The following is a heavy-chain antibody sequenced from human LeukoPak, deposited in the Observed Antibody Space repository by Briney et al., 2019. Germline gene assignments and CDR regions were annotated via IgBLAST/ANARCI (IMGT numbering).Heavy chain of an antibody. CDR1: GGSISSSSYF. D-gene: IGHD5-24*01. CDR3: ARELLSIGRWLQPPTFFDY. J-gene: IGHJ4*02. CDR2: VHHSGST. V-gene: IGHV4-39*02. Sequence: SETLSLTCSVSGGSISSSSYFWGWIRQPPGKGLEWIASVHHSGSTYYNPSLKSRLTISVDTSKNQFSLKLSSVTAADTAVYYCARELLSIGRWLQPPTFFDYWGQGTLVTVSS.